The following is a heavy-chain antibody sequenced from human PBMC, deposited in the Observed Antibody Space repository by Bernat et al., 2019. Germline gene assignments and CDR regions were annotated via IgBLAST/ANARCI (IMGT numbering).Heavy chain of an antibody. V-gene: IGHV3-15*01. CDR3: SRANYLNSGSSYY. Sequence: EVQLVESGGGLVKPGGSLRVSCAASGLILSKAWMSWVRQAPGKGLEWVGRIKSETAGGTMDYAASVKGRFTISRDDSENTLYLQMNSLKTEDTAVYYCSRANYLNSGSSYYGGQGTLVTVSS. D-gene: IGHD3-10*01. CDR1: GLILSKAW. CDR2: IKSETAGGTM. J-gene: IGHJ4*02.